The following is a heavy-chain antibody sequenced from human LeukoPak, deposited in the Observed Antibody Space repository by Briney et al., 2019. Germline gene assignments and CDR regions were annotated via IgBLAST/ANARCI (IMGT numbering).Heavy chain of an antibody. CDR3: ARSWAAKWELPGQFDS. J-gene: IGHJ4*02. CDR1: GASMNNYY. V-gene: IGHV4-59*08. CDR2: VFSRGTT. D-gene: IGHD1-26*01. Sequence: SETLSLTCTVSGASMNNYYWSWIRQSPEKGLEWLGFVFSRGTTNLNPSFKSRLIMSIDTSKNQLSLRLSSVTAADTAVYLCARSWAAKWELPGQFDSWGQGRLVSVSS.